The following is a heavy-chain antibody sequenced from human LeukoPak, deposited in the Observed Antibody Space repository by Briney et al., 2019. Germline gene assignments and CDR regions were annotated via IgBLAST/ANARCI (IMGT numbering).Heavy chain of an antibody. CDR3: ARVGPMGRGVCQFDY. J-gene: IGHJ4*02. D-gene: IGHD2-8*02. CDR2: IKKDGSEK. V-gene: IGHV3-7*01. Sequence: GGSLRLSCAASGLTFSNYWMSWVRQAPGKGLEWVANIKKDGSEKYYVDSVKGRFTISRDNAKNSLYLQMNSLRAEDTAVYYCARVGPMGRGVCQFDYWGQGTLVTVSS. CDR1: GLTFSNYW.